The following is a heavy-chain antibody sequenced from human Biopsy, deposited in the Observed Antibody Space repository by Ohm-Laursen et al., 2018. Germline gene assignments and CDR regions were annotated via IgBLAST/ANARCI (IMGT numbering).Heavy chain of an antibody. J-gene: IGHJ4*02. Sequence: GSLRLSCTASGFTINSNYMNWARQAPGKGLEWVSVIYTGDITFYADSVKGRFTISRDISKNALYLHMNSLRAEDRGVYYCVRGLADGVHLNWGQGTLVAVSS. D-gene: IGHD4-17*01. CDR1: GFTINSNY. CDR2: IYTGDIT. CDR3: VRGLADGVHLN. V-gene: IGHV3-66*01.